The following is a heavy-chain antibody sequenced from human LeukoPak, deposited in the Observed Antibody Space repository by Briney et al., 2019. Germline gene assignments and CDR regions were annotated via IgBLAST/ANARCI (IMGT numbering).Heavy chain of an antibody. CDR1: GGSMSYYY. V-gene: IGHV4-59*01. Sequence: PSETLSLTCTVSGGSMSYYYRTWIRQTSGKGLEWICYKYYDGNSGNTNYTPSLESRVTISVETSKHHVSMKLTSVTAADTAVYYCVRPESAGTKYRFDYWGQGALVTVSS. J-gene: IGHJ4*02. D-gene: IGHD1-1*01. CDR2: KYYDGNSGNT. CDR3: VRPESAGTKYRFDY.